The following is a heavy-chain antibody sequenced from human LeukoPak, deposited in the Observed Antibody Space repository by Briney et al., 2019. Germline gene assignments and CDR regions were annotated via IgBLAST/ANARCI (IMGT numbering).Heavy chain of an antibody. CDR3: AREGNGSGSYYKGGKYYYYYGMDV. V-gene: IGHV4-30-2*01. Sequence: SQTLSLTCAVSGGSISSGGYSWSWIRQPPGKGLEWIGYIYHSGSTYYNPSLKSRVTISVDRSKNQFSLKLSSVTAADTAVYYCAREGNGSGSYYKGGKYYYYYGMDVWGQGTTVTVSS. CDR1: GGSISSGGYS. CDR2: IYHSGST. D-gene: IGHD3-10*01. J-gene: IGHJ6*02.